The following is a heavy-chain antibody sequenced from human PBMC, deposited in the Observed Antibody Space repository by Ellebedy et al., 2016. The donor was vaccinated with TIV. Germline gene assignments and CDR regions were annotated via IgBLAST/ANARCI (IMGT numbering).Heavy chain of an antibody. CDR3: AGHGDRAMTH. CDR1: GFTVSSNY. Sequence: PGGSLRLSCAASGFTVSSNYMTWVRQAPGKGLEWVSVIYSGGTTHYADSVKGRFTISRDKTKNTMYLQMNSLRAEDTAEYYCAGHGDRAMTHWGQGTLVTVSS. J-gene: IGHJ4*02. CDR2: IYSGGTT. D-gene: IGHD5-18*01. V-gene: IGHV3-53*01.